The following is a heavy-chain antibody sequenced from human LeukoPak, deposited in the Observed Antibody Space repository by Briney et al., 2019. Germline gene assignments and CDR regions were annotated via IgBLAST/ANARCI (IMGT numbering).Heavy chain of an antibody. CDR2: IYYSGST. CDR1: GDSISSYY. J-gene: IGHJ6*03. CDR3: ARHSTYCSSTSCHKRNYYYYMDV. V-gene: IGHV4-59*08. Sequence: PSETLSLTCTDSGDSISSYYWSWIRQPPGKGLERIGYIYYSGSTNYNPSLKSRVTISVDTSKNQFSLKLSSVCAADTAVYYCARHSTYCSSTSCHKRNYYYYMDVWGKGTTVTVSS. D-gene: IGHD2-2*02.